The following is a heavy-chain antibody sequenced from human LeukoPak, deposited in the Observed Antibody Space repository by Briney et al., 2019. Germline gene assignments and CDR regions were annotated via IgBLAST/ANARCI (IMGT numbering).Heavy chain of an antibody. D-gene: IGHD2-2*02. CDR2: ISYDGSKK. Sequence: GGSLRLSCAASGFTFSSYGMHWVRQAPGKGLEWVAVISYDGSKKYYVDSVKGRFTISRDNSKNTLYVQMNSLRAEDTAVYYCARGYCSSTSCYIDYWGQGTLVTVSS. CDR1: GFTFSSYG. CDR3: ARGYCSSTSCYIDY. J-gene: IGHJ4*02. V-gene: IGHV3-30*03.